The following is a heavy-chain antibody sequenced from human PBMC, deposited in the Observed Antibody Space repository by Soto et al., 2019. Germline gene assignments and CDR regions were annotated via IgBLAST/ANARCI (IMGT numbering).Heavy chain of an antibody. V-gene: IGHV4-61*01. Sequence: PSETLSLTCTVSGGSVSSGSYYWSWIRQPPGKGLEWIGYIYYSGSTNYNPSLKSRVTISVDTSKNQFSLKLSSVTAADTAVYYCASYHGNNWFDPWGQGTLVTVSS. CDR2: IYYSGST. CDR1: GGSVSSGSYY. J-gene: IGHJ5*02. CDR3: ASYHGNNWFDP. D-gene: IGHD1-1*01.